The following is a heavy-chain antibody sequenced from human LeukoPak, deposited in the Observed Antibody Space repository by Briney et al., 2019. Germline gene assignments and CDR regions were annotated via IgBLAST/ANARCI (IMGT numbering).Heavy chain of an antibody. CDR2: INPSGGST. V-gene: IGHV1-46*01. CDR3: ARRSDDYDSSAYYH. D-gene: IGHD3-22*01. J-gene: IGHJ4*02. CDR1: GYTFTSYY. Sequence: GASVKVSCKASGYTFTSYYMHWVRQAPGQGLEWMGIINPSGGSTNYAQKFQGRLSLTRDMSTSTDYMELSSLRSEDTAVYYCARRSDDYDSSAYYHWGQGTLVTVSS.